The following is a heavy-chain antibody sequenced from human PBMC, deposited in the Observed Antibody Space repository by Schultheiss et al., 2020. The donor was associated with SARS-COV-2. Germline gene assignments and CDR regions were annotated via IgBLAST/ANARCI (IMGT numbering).Heavy chain of an antibody. CDR2: IYPGDSDT. D-gene: IGHD3-22*01. J-gene: IGHJ6*02. V-gene: IGHV5-51*01. CDR1: GYSFTSYW. CDR3: ARLPYYYDSSGWYYYGMDV. Sequence: ESLKISCKGSGYSFTSYWIGWVRQMPGKGLEWMGIIYPGDSDTRYSPSFQGQVTISADKSISTAYLQWSSLKASDTAMYYCARLPYYYDSSGWYYYGMDVWGQGTTVTVSS.